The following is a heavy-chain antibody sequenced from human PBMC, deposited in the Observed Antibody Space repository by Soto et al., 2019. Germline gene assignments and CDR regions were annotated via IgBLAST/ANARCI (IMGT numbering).Heavy chain of an antibody. V-gene: IGHV4-39*01. CDR2: ICYSGST. Sequence: SETLSLTCTVSGDSITSSSFCWGWIRQPPGKGLEWIGTICYSGSTYYNPSLQSRVTMSVDTSKNQFSLKLSSVTAADTGVYYXARLDGNSADYYYGMDVWGRGTTVTVSS. CDR3: ARLDGNSADYYYGMDV. CDR1: GDSITSSSFC. J-gene: IGHJ6*02. D-gene: IGHD1-1*01.